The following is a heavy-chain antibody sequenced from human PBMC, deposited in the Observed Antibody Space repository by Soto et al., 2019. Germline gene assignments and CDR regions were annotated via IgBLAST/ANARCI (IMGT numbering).Heavy chain of an antibody. CDR3: AREGIAAAAMGV. Sequence: QVQLVQSGAEVKKPGASVKVSCKASGYTFTSYYMHWVRQAPGQGLEWMGIINPSGGSTSYAQKCQGRATMTRDTSTSTVYMELSSLGSEDTAVYYCAREGIAAAAMGVWGQGTLVTVSS. CDR2: INPSGGST. J-gene: IGHJ4*02. D-gene: IGHD6-13*01. V-gene: IGHV1-46*01. CDR1: GYTFTSYY.